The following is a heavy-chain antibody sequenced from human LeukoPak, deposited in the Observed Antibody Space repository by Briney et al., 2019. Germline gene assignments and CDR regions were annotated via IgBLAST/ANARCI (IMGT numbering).Heavy chain of an antibody. CDR2: INHSGST. CDR3: ARPRLLFGSGPILV. Sequence: PSETLSLTCAVYGGSFSGYYWSWIRQPPGKGLEWIGEINHSGSTNYNPSLKSRVTISVDTSKNQFSLKLRSVTAADTAVYFCARPRLLFGSGPILVWGQGTLVTVSS. D-gene: IGHD3-10*01. J-gene: IGHJ4*02. V-gene: IGHV4-34*01. CDR1: GGSFSGYY.